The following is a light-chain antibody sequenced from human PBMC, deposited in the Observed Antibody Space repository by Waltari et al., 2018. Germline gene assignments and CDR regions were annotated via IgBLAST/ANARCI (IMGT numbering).Light chain of an antibody. CDR1: DIGNNN. CDR3: QIWDNLNGV. CDR2: RDT. J-gene: IGLJ1*01. Sequence: GLAQPLSVSVALGQPATLSCCRDDIGNNNVPWYQQKPGQAPVLVIYRDTNRPSGIPERFTGSNSGNSATLTISGVQAGDEADYYCQIWDNLNGVFGPGTKVSIL. V-gene: IGLV3-9*01.